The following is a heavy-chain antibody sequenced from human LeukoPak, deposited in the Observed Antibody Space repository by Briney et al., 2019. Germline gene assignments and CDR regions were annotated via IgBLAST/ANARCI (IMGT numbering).Heavy chain of an antibody. CDR3: ARLRLKWGAWSLDY. Sequence: SETLSLTCSVYGGSFSGDYWSWIRQPPGKGLEWIGEINFSGSTNYNPSLKSRVTISVDTSKNQVSLKLSSVTAADTAVYYCARLRLKWGAWSLDYWGQGTLVTVSS. CDR1: GGSFSGDY. CDR2: INFSGST. D-gene: IGHD7-27*01. V-gene: IGHV4-34*01. J-gene: IGHJ4*02.